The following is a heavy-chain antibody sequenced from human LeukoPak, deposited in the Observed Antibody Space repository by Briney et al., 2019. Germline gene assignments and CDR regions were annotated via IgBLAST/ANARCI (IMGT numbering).Heavy chain of an antibody. V-gene: IGHV4-38-2*02. Sequence: SETLSLACTVSGYSISSGYYWGWIRQPPGKGLEWIGSIYHSGRTFYNPSLKSRVTISVNTSNNQYSLKLSSVTAADTAVYYCARQNYGAAPLRYWGQGTLVTVSS. CDR2: IYHSGRT. D-gene: IGHD4/OR15-4a*01. CDR1: GYSISSGYY. J-gene: IGHJ4*02. CDR3: ARQNYGAAPLRY.